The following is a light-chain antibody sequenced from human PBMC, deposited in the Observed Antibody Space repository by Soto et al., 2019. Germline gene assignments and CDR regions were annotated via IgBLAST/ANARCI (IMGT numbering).Light chain of an antibody. CDR1: QSVSNY. Sequence: EIVLTQSPATLSLSPGERATLSCRASQSVSNYLAWFQQQPGQAPRLLIYDASNRATGIPARFSGSGSGTDFTLTISSLEHEDFAVYYCHQRSSWPILTFGGGTKVEI. CDR2: DAS. V-gene: IGKV3-11*01. CDR3: HQRSSWPILT. J-gene: IGKJ4*01.